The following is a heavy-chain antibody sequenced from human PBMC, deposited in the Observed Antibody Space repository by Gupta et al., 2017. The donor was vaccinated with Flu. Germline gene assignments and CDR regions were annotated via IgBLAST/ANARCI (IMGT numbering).Heavy chain of an antibody. CDR2: INHYGRT. D-gene: IGHD2/OR15-2a*01. V-gene: IGHV4-34*01. J-gene: IGHJ3*02. CDR3: ARVLSVMSVFKDACDM. Sequence: QVELQQWGTGLLKPSESLSLTCGVYGGSFSGYYWSWIRQPPGKGLEWIGEINHYGRTNFNPSLKSRATISADMSKNQFSLELTSVTAADTAVYYCARVLSVMSVFKDACDMWGQGTVGTVSS. CDR1: GGSFSGYY.